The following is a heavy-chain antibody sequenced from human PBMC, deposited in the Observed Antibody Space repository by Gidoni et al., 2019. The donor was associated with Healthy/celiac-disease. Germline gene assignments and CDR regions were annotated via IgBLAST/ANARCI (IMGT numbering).Heavy chain of an antibody. Sequence: EVQLVESGGGLVKPGRSLGPACTASGFTFGDYAMSWFRQAPGKGLEWLGFIRSKAYGGTTEYAASVKGRFTISRDDSKSIAYLQMNSLKTEDTAVYYCTRGNSMYYDILTGYYNSHYFDYWGQGTLVTVSS. J-gene: IGHJ4*02. V-gene: IGHV3-49*05. CDR1: GFTFGDYA. D-gene: IGHD3-9*01. CDR3: TRGNSMYYDILTGYYNSHYFDY. CDR2: IRSKAYGGTT.